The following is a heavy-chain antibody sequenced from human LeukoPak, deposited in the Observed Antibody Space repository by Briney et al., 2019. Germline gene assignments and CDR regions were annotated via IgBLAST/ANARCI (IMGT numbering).Heavy chain of an antibody. CDR2: TSGSGGST. V-gene: IGHV3-23*01. CDR1: GFTFSSYA. D-gene: IGHD2-15*01. Sequence: GSLRLSCAASGFTFSSYAMSWARQAPGKGLEWVSGTSGSGGSTYYAGSVKGRFTISRDNSKNTLYLQMNSLRVEDTAVYYCAKNGGSQCYSHLDSWGQGTLVTVSS. J-gene: IGHJ4*02. CDR3: AKNGGSQCYSHLDS.